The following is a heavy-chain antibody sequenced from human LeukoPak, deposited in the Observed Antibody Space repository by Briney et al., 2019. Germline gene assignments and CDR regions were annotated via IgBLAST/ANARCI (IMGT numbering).Heavy chain of an antibody. CDR2: INYSGST. D-gene: IGHD3-22*01. CDR1: GGSFSGYY. Sequence: SETLSLTCAVYGGSFSGYYWRWIRQPPGRGLEWIGEINYSGSTNYNPSLKSRVNISVDTSKNQFSLKLSSVTAADTAVYYCARVRPGYYDSSGYNNWFDPWGQGTLVTVSS. J-gene: IGHJ5*02. CDR3: ARVRPGYYDSSGYNNWFDP. V-gene: IGHV4-34*01.